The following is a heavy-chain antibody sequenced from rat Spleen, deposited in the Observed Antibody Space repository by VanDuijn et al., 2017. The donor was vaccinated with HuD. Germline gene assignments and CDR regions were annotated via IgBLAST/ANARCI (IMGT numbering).Heavy chain of an antibody. D-gene: IGHD4-3*01. Sequence: EVQLVESGGGLVQPGRSLKLSCAASGFTFSDYNMAWVRQAPKKGLEWVAIITYDGSSTYYRDSVKGRFTVSRDNTRNTQFLQMDSLRSEDTATYYCVRQDTSGYSNWFAYWGQGTLVTVSS. CDR3: VRQDTSGYSNWFAY. CDR2: ITYDGSST. CDR1: GFTFSDYN. J-gene: IGHJ3*01. V-gene: IGHV5-7*01.